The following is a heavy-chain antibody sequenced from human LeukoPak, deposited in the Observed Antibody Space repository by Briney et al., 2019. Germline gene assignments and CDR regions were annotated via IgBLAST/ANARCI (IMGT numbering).Heavy chain of an antibody. D-gene: IGHD1-26*01. V-gene: IGHV3-73*01. J-gene: IGHJ4*02. Sequence: PGGSLRLSCAASGFTFSGSAMHWVRQASGKGLEWVGRIRSKANSYATAYAASVKGRFTISRDDSKNTAYLQMNSLKTEDTAVYYCTRHLEGGSYTLDTDYWGQGTLVTVSS. CDR1: GFTFSGSA. CDR2: IRSKANSYAT. CDR3: TRHLEGGSYTLDTDY.